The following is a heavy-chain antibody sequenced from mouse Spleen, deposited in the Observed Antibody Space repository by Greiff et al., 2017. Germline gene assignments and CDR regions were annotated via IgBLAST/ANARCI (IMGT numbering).Heavy chain of an antibody. CDR1: GFTFSSYY. Sequence: EVKLVESGGGLVKLGGSLKLSCAASGFTFSSYYMSWVRQTPEKRLELVAAINSNGGSTYYPDTVKGRFTISRDNAKNTLYLQMSSLKSEDTALYYCARDYYLYAMDYWGQGTSVTVSS. CDR3: ARDYYLYAMDY. D-gene: IGHD5-5*01. V-gene: IGHV5-6-2*01. CDR2: INSNGGST. J-gene: IGHJ4*01.